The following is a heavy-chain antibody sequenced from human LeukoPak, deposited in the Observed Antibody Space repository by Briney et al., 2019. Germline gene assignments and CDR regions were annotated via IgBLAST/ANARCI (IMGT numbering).Heavy chain of an antibody. CDR1: GFTFTSYA. D-gene: IGHD2/OR15-2a*01. J-gene: IGHJ4*02. V-gene: IGHV3-23*01. CDR2: ISGNGDTT. CDR3: AKSFMTVVIVIDS. Sequence: RGSLRLSCAVSGFTFTSYAMTWVRQAPGKGLEWVSGISGNGDTTYYADSVKGRFTISRDNSKNILYLEMNRLRAEDTAVYFCAKSFMTVVIVIDSWGQGNLVTVSS.